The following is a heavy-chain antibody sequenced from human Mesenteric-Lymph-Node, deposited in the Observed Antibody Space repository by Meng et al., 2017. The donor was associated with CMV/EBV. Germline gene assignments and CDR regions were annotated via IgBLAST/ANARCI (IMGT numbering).Heavy chain of an antibody. J-gene: IGHJ6*02. V-gene: IGHV3-15*01. Sequence: GGSLRLSCAASGFTFSSYAMSWVRQAPGKGLEWVGRIKSKTDGGTTDYAAPVKGRFTISRDDSKNTLYLQMNSLKTEDTAVYYCSGYYYYYGMDVWGQGTTVTVSS. CDR1: GFTFSSYA. CDR3: SGYYYYYGMDV. CDR2: IKSKTDGGTT.